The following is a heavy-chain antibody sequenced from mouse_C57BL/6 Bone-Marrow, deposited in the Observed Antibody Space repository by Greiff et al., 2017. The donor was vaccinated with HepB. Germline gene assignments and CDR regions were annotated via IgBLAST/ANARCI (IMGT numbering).Heavy chain of an antibody. CDR2: IYPRSGNT. J-gene: IGHJ1*03. Sequence: QVQLQQSGAELVRPGASVKLSCKASGYTFTSYGISWVKQRTGQGLEWIGEIYPRSGNTYYNEKFKGKATLTADKSSSTAYMELRSLTSEDSAVYFCAREGMVTRGWYFDVWGTGTTVTVSS. V-gene: IGHV1-81*01. CDR3: AREGMVTRGWYFDV. D-gene: IGHD2-2*01. CDR1: GYTFTSYG.